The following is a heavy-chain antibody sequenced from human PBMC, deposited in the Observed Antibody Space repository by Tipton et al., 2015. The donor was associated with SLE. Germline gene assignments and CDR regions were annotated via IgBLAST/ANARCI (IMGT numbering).Heavy chain of an antibody. V-gene: IGHV4-4*07. J-gene: IGHJ4*02. CDR3: ARGYGDLPY. Sequence: TLSLTCTVSGGSISFDYWSWIRQSAGGGLEWIGRIYSSGDRDYNPSLRSRVTMSIDASQNRVSLRLKSVTAADTAVYFCARGYGDLPYWGQGTLVTVSS. CDR2: IYSSGDR. D-gene: IGHD4-17*01. CDR1: GGSISFDY.